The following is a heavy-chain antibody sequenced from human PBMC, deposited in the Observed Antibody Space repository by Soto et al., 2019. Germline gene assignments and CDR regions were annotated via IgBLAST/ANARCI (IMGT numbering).Heavy chain of an antibody. CDR3: ARGRGAAADYFDF. Sequence: QVQLVESGGGLVKPGGSLRLSCAVSGFTFSDYYMTWIRQAPGKGLEWVSYISSSTSHTNYADSVKGRFTISRDKAKNSLFLQMNSLRAEDTAVYYCARGRGAAADYFDFWGQGTRVTVSS. J-gene: IGHJ4*02. CDR2: ISSSTSHT. V-gene: IGHV3-11*05. D-gene: IGHD6-13*01. CDR1: GFTFSDYY.